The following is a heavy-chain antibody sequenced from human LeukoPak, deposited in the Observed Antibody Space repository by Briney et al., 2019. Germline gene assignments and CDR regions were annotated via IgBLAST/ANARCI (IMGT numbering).Heavy chain of an antibody. D-gene: IGHD3-10*01. CDR3: ARVRVGRTMVRGVPSTNWFDP. V-gene: IGHV3-48*03. Sequence: PGGSLRLSCAASGFTFSSYWMSWVRQAPGKGLKWVSYISSSGSTISYADSVKGRFTISRDNAKNSLYLQMNSLRAEDTAVYYCARVRVGRTMVRGVPSTNWFDPWGQGTLVTVSS. CDR2: ISSSGSTI. J-gene: IGHJ5*02. CDR1: GFTFSSYW.